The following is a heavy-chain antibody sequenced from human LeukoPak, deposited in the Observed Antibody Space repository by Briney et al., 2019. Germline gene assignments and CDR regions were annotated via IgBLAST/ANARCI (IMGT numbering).Heavy chain of an antibody. Sequence: GESLKISCEGSGYFFNSYWIAWVRQMPGKGLEWMVIIYPSDLDIRYSPSFQGQVTMSVDKSNSIAYLQWNSLKASDTAMYYCARTIRYFDWFIGLDYWGQGTLVTVSS. CDR1: GYFFNSYW. V-gene: IGHV5-51*01. CDR2: IYPSDLDI. CDR3: ARTIRYFDWFIGLDY. J-gene: IGHJ4*02. D-gene: IGHD3-9*01.